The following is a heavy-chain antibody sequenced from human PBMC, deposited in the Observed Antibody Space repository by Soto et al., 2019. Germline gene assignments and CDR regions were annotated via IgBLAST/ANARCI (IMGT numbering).Heavy chain of an antibody. J-gene: IGHJ2*01. CDR1: GFSFDDND. V-gene: IGHV3-9*01. Sequence: DVELVESGGGLAQTGGSLRLFCAGSGFSFDDNDMYWVRRVPGKGLEWVSGISWNSATIGYADSVKGRFTISRDNAKNSLYLEMSPLRPEDTAIYYCVKSPWSRRGDLDLWGRGTLVTVSS. D-gene: IGHD2-8*01. CDR3: VKSPWSRRGDLDL. CDR2: ISWNSATI.